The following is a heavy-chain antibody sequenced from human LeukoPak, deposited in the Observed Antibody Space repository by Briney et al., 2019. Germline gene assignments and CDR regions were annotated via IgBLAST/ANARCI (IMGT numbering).Heavy chain of an antibody. Sequence: SETLSLTCTVSGGSISSSSYYWGWIRQPPGKGLEWIGSIYYSGSTYYNPSLKSRVTISVDTSKNQFSLKLSSVTAADTAVYYCARHSVRKSTPYCSGGSCYFDAFDIWGQGTMVTVSS. CDR1: GGSISSSSYY. D-gene: IGHD2-15*01. CDR2: IYYSGST. V-gene: IGHV4-39*01. CDR3: ARHSVRKSTPYCSGGSCYFDAFDI. J-gene: IGHJ3*02.